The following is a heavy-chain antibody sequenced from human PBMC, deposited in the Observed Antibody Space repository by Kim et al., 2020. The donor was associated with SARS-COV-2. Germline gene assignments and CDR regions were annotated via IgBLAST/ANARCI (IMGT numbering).Heavy chain of an antibody. CDR3: VRQIGGANCL. CDR2: INQDGSVF. Sequence: GGSLRLSCAASESIFSDYWMTWVRQAPGKGLEWVANINQDGSVFYYMDSVRGRFTISRDNAKNSLSLQMNSLRADDTAMYYCVRQIGGANCLWGKGTLVT. V-gene: IGHV3-7*01. J-gene: IGHJ4*02. CDR1: ESIFSDYW. D-gene: IGHD2-15*01.